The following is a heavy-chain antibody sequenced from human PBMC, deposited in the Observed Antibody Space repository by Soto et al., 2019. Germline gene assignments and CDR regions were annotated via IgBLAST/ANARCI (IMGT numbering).Heavy chain of an antibody. J-gene: IGHJ5*02. CDR2: IYYSGST. Sequence: SETLSLTCTVSGGSISSYYWSWIRQPPGKGLEWIGYIYYSGSTNYNPSLKSRVTISVDTSKNQFSLKLSSVTAADTAVYYCARDSGYCSSTSCYVAHWFDPWGQGTLVTVSS. CDR3: ARDSGYCSSTSCYVAHWFDP. D-gene: IGHD2-2*03. V-gene: IGHV4-59*01. CDR1: GGSISSYY.